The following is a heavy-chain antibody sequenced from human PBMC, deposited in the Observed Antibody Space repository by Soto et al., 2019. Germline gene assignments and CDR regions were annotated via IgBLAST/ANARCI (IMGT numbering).Heavy chain of an antibody. V-gene: IGHV3-21*01. CDR1: GFTFSSYS. J-gene: IGHJ4*02. D-gene: IGHD1-26*01. CDR3: ARVPYGGSYWREFDY. Sequence: PGGSVRLSCAASGFTFSSYSMNWVRQAPGKGLEWVSSIFISSSYIYYADSVKGRCTISRGNAKNSLYLQMNSLRADDTAVYYCARVPYGGSYWREFDYWGQGTLVTVSS. CDR2: IFISSSYI.